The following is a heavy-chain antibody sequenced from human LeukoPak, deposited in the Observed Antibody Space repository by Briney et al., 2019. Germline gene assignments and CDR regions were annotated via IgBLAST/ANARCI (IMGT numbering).Heavy chain of an antibody. D-gene: IGHD3-22*01. Sequence: PSETLSLTCTVSGGSISSYYWSWIRQPPGKGLEWIGYIYYSGSTNYNPSLKSRFTISVDTSKNQFSLKLSSVTAADTAVYYCARSRGLYYYDSSGYYHGYYFDYWGQGTLVTVSS. J-gene: IGHJ4*02. V-gene: IGHV4-59*01. CDR3: ARSRGLYYYDSSGYYHGYYFDY. CDR2: IYYSGST. CDR1: GGSISSYY.